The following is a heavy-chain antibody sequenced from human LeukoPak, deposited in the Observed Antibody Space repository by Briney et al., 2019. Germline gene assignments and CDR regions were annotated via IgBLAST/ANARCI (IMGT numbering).Heavy chain of an antibody. J-gene: IGHJ5*02. D-gene: IGHD3-16*01. CDR1: EYTFTNYD. Sequence: ASVKVSCKASEYTFTNYDINWVRQATGQGLEWMGWINHNSGNTGYTQKFQGRVTMTRNTSLSTAYMELTSLKSEDTAVYYCARSLGTYWGKDFLNWFDPWGQGTLVTVSS. CDR3: ARSLGTYWGKDFLNWFDP. V-gene: IGHV1-8*01. CDR2: INHNSGNT.